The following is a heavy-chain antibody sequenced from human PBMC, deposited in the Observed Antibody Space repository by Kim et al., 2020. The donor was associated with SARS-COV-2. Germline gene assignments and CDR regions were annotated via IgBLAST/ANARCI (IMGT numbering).Heavy chain of an antibody. CDR3: ARHIEMGKYYDFWSGYYTGGAFEI. D-gene: IGHD3-3*01. Sequence: GESLKISCKGSGYSFTSFWIGWVRQMPGKGLEWMGIIYPGDSDTRYSPSFQGQVTISADKSISTAYLQWSSLKASDTAMYYCARHIEMGKYYDFWSGYYTGGAFEIWGQGAMVTVSS. J-gene: IGHJ3*02. CDR2: IYPGDSDT. V-gene: IGHV5-51*01. CDR1: GYSFTSFW.